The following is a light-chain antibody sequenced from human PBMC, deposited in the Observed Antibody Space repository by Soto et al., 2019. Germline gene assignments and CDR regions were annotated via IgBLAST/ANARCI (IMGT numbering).Light chain of an antibody. J-gene: IGLJ2*01. CDR1: SSNIGNYY. CDR2: DKN. CDR3: GTWDSSLREVV. Sequence: QSVLTQPPSVSAAPGQTVIIACSGSSSNIGNYYGSWYQNLPGTAPKLLIYDKNKRPSGIPDRFSGSKSGTSATLGITGLQTGDEADYYCGTWDSSLREVVFGGGTKLTVL. V-gene: IGLV1-51*01.